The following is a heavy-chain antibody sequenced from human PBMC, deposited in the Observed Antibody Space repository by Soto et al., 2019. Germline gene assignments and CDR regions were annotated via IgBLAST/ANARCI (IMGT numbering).Heavy chain of an antibody. Sequence: PSETLSLTCAVYGGSFSGYYWSWIRQPPGKGLEWIGYIYYSGSTNYNPSLKSRVTISVDTSKNQFSLKLSSVTAADTAVYYCARVLSWGPYFDYWGQGTLVTVSS. J-gene: IGHJ4*02. CDR3: ARVLSWGPYFDY. D-gene: IGHD7-27*01. V-gene: IGHV4-59*08. CDR2: IYYSGST. CDR1: GGSFSGYY.